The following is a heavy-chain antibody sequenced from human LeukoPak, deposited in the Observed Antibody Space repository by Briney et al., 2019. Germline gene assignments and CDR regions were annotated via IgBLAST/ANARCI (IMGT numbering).Heavy chain of an antibody. D-gene: IGHD5-24*01. Sequence: SETLSLTCTVSGGSISSYYWSWIRQPPGKGLEWIGYIYYSGSTNYNPSLKSRVTISVDTSKNQFSLKLSSVTAAATAVYYCARTGIEITRGWFDPWGQGTLVTVSS. J-gene: IGHJ5*02. CDR1: GGSISSYY. CDR2: IYYSGST. V-gene: IGHV4-59*01. CDR3: ARTGIEITRGWFDP.